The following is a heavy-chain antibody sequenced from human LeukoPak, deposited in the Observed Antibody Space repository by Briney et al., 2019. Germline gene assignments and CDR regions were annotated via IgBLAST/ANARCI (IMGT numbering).Heavy chain of an antibody. J-gene: IGHJ4*02. Sequence: GGSLRLSCEASGFTFSTYAMNWVRQAPGKGLEWVSSISSSSSYIYYADSVKGRFTISRDNAKNSLYLQMNSLRAEDTAVYYCAKDEKGYCSSTSCYADYWGQGTLVTVSS. CDR1: GFTFSTYA. V-gene: IGHV3-21*01. D-gene: IGHD2-2*01. CDR3: AKDEKGYCSSTSCYADY. CDR2: ISSSSSYI.